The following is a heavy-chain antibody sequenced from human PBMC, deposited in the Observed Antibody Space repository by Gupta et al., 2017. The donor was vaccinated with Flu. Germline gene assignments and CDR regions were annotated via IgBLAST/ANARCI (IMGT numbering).Heavy chain of an antibody. D-gene: IGHD5-12*01. Sequence: GGTNYAQKFQGRVTMTRDTSISTAYMELSSLRSDDTAVYYCTRGRSYSGYDENLHGYWGQGALVTVSS. V-gene: IGHV1-2*02. J-gene: IGHJ4*02. CDR2: GGT. CDR3: TRGRSYSGYDENLHGY.